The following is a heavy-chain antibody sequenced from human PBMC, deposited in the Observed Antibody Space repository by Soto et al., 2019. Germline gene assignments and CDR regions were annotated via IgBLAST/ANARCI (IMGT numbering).Heavy chain of an antibody. CDR2: ISAYNGKT. J-gene: IGHJ4*02. CDR3: AREMTTVTTPPTQDY. Sequence: QVQLVQSGAEVKKPGASVKVSCKASGYTFTSSGISWVRQAHGQWLEWMGWISAYNGKTNYAQKLQGRVTMTPDTSTSTAYMELRSLRSDDTAVYYCAREMTTVTTPPTQDYRGQGTLVTVSS. D-gene: IGHD4-17*01. CDR1: GYTFTSSG. V-gene: IGHV1-18*04.